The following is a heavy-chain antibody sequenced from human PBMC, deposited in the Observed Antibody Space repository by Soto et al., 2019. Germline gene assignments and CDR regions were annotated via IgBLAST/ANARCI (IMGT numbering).Heavy chain of an antibody. CDR1: GCTFSSYA. CDR2: IIPIFGTA. Sequence: SVEVSCKASGCTFSSYASSWVRQAPRQRLEWMGGIIPIFGTANYAQKFKGRVTITADESTSTAYMELSSLRSEDTAVYYCARGYYYGSGITGYPYGMDVWG. CDR3: ARGYYYGSGITGYPYGMDV. D-gene: IGHD3-10*01. J-gene: IGHJ6*02. V-gene: IGHV1-69*13.